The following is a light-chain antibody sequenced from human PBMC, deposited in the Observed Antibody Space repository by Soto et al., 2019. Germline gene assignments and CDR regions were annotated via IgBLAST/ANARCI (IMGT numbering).Light chain of an antibody. V-gene: IGKV3-15*01. Sequence: EIILTQSPVTLSVSPGERATLSCRASQSVGSNLAWYQQNPGQAPRLRIYGASNRATGVPPRFSGSGSGTEFTLTISSLQSEDFAVYYCQKFNKWPWTFGQGTKVDIK. CDR3: QKFNKWPWT. CDR2: GAS. CDR1: QSVGSN. J-gene: IGKJ1*01.